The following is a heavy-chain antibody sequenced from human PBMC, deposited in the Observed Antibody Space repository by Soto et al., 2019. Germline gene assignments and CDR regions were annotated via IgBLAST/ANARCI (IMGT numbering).Heavy chain of an antibody. CDR1: GYTFTSYG. D-gene: IGHD3-3*01. CDR2: ISAYNGNT. Sequence: ASVKVSCKASGYTFTSYGISWVRQAPGQGLEWMGWISAYNGNTNYAQKLQGRVTMTTDTSTSTAYMELRSLRSDDTAVYYCATLMGTTIFVVSGYYYGRDVWGQGNTVTGTS. J-gene: IGHJ6*02. CDR3: ATLMGTTIFVVSGYYYGRDV. V-gene: IGHV1-18*04.